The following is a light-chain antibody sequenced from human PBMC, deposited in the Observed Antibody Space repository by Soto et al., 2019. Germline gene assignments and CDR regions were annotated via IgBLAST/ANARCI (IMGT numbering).Light chain of an antibody. V-gene: IGKV3-11*01. CDR2: DAS. CDR3: HQRSDRPPWT. J-gene: IGKJ1*01. Sequence: EIVLTQSPATLSLSQGERATLSCRASQTVTSYLAWYQQKPGQAPTLLIYDASNWATGIPARFSGSGSGTDFTLTISSLEPEDFAVYYCHQRSDRPPWTFGQGTKVDI. CDR1: QTVTSY.